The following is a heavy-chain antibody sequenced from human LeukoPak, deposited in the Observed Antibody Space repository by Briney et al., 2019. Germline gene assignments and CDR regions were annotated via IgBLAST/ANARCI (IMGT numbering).Heavy chain of an antibody. Sequence: GASVKVSCKASGYTFTSYYMHWVRQAPGQGLEWMGIINPSVGSTSYAQKFQGRVSMTRDMSTSTVYVELSSLRSEDTAVYYCVRSDHFEVAAARDWYFDLWGRGTLVTVSS. CDR2: INPSVGST. J-gene: IGHJ2*01. D-gene: IGHD2-15*01. CDR1: GYTFTSYY. V-gene: IGHV1-46*01. CDR3: VRSDHFEVAAARDWYFDL.